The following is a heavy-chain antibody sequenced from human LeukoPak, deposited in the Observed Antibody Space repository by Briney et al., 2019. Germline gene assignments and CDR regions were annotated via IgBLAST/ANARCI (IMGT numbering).Heavy chain of an antibody. V-gene: IGHV3-30*04. CDR3: AKDGYNGVRRGYFDY. CDR1: GFTFSSYA. CDR2: ISYDGSNK. Sequence: GGSLRLSCAASGFTFSSYAMHWVRQAPGKGLEWVAVISYDGSNKYYADSVKGRFTISRDNSKNTLYLQMNSLRAEDTAVYYCAKDGYNGVRRGYFDYWGQGTLVTVSS. D-gene: IGHD5-24*01. J-gene: IGHJ4*02.